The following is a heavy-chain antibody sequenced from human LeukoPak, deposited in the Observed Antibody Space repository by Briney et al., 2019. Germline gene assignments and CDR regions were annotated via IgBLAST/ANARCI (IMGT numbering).Heavy chain of an antibody. V-gene: IGHV3-23*01. CDR3: AKGPAMVRGTFDP. Sequence: GGSLRLSCATSGFTFSSYAMSWVRRAPGKGLEWVSSISGSGGNTYYADSVKGRFTISRDYSKNTLYLQMNSLRTEETAVYYCAKGPAMVRGTFDPWGQGTLVTVSS. CDR1: GFTFSSYA. CDR2: ISGSGGNT. J-gene: IGHJ5*02. D-gene: IGHD3-10*01.